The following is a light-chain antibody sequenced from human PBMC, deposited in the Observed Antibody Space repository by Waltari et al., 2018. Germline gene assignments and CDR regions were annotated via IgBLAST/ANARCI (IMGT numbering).Light chain of an antibody. CDR2: RAS. V-gene: IGKV3-15*01. CDR1: QSASTS. J-gene: IGKJ1*01. Sequence: ELVMTQSPATLSVSPGERASLTRRASQSASTSFAWYQQTPGQAPRLLIYRASTRAAGIPDRFSGSGSGTEFTLTISSLQSEDSAIYYCQQYNIWPWTFGQGTKVDIK. CDR3: QQYNIWPWT.